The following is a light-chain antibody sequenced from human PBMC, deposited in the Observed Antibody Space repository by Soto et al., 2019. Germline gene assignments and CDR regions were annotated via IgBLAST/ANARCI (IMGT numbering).Light chain of an antibody. V-gene: IGLV2-23*02. Sequence: QSVLTQPASVSGSPGQSITISCTGTSSGVGSYDLVSWYQQHPGKAPRLIIYEVTKRPSGVSNRFSGSKSGSTASLTFSGLQAEDEADYFCCSYAGVSTFVFGTGTKVTVL. J-gene: IGLJ1*01. CDR2: EVT. CDR3: CSYAGVSTFV. CDR1: SSGVGSYDL.